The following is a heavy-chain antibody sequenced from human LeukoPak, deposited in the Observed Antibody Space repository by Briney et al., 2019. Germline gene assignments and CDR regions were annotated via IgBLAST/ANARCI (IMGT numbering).Heavy chain of an antibody. J-gene: IGHJ6*03. D-gene: IGHD6-19*01. V-gene: IGHV3-7*01. Sequence: GGSLRLSCAASGFSFTTYWMSWVRQAPGKGLEWVANIKQDGTEKYYVDSVKGRFTLSRDNAKNSLYLQMNSLRAEDTAVYYSATSLSGWGTYHYMDVWGKGTTVTISS. CDR1: GFSFTTYW. CDR3: ATSLSGWGTYHYMDV. CDR2: IKQDGTEK.